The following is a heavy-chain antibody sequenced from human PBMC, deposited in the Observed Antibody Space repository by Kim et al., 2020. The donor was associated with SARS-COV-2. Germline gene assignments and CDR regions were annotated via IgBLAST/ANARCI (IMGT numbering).Heavy chain of an antibody. J-gene: IGHJ4*02. V-gene: IGHV3-11*05. D-gene: IGHD2-15*01. CDR3: TRDIVRIVAD. Sequence: YGESVKGGITISRDNAKNSLYLEMSSMRAEDTAVYYCTRDIVRIVADWGPGTLVTVSS.